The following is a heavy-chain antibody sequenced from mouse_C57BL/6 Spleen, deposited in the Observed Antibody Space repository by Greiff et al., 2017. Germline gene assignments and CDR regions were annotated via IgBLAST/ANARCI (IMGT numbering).Heavy chain of an antibody. V-gene: IGHV1-26*01. D-gene: IGHD2-4*01. Sequence: EVQLQQSGPELVKPGASVKISCKASGYTFTDYYMNWVKQSHGKSLEWIGDINPNNGGTSYNQKFKGKATLTVDKSSSTAYMELRSLTSEDSAVYYCARRGDYGVGYAMDYWGQGTSVTVSS. J-gene: IGHJ4*01. CDR3: ARRGDYGVGYAMDY. CDR1: GYTFTDYY. CDR2: INPNNGGT.